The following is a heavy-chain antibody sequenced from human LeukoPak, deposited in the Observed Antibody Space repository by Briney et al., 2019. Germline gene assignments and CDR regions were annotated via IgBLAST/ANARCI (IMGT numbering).Heavy chain of an antibody. CDR3: ARSLRGYSYGSSFDY. Sequence: SETLSLTCTVSGGSISSGDYYWSWIRQPPGKGLEWIGYIYYSGSTYYNPSLKSRVTISVDTSKNQFSLKLSSVTAADTAVYYRARSLRGYSYGSSFDYWGQGTLVTVSS. CDR2: IYYSGST. CDR1: GGSISSGDYY. V-gene: IGHV4-30-4*01. D-gene: IGHD5-18*01. J-gene: IGHJ4*02.